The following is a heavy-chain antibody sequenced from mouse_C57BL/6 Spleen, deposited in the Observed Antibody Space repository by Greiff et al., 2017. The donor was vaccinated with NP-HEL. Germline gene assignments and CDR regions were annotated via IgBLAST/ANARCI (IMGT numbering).Heavy chain of an antibody. CDR2: ISDGGSYT. D-gene: IGHD2-4*01. Sequence: DVHLVESGGGLVKPGGSLKLSCAASGFTFSSYAMSWVRQTPEKRLEWVATISDGGSYTYYPDNVKGRFTISRDNAKNNLYLQMSHLKSEDTAMYYCANLPRSTTHYYAMDYWGQGTSVTVSS. J-gene: IGHJ4*01. CDR1: GFTFSSYA. V-gene: IGHV5-4*01. CDR3: ANLPRSTTHYYAMDY.